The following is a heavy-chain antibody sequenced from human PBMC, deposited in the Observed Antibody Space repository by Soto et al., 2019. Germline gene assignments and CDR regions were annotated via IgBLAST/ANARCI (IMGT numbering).Heavy chain of an antibody. J-gene: IGHJ5*02. V-gene: IGHV3-48*02. Sequence: PGGSLRLSCAASGFTFSSYSMNWVRQAPGKGLEWVSYISSSSSTIYYADSVKGRFTISRDNAKNSLYLQMNSLRDEDTAVYYCARDSVYYDILTGYNWFDPWGQGTLVTVSS. CDR3: ARDSVYYDILTGYNWFDP. D-gene: IGHD3-9*01. CDR1: GFTFSSYS. CDR2: ISSSSSTI.